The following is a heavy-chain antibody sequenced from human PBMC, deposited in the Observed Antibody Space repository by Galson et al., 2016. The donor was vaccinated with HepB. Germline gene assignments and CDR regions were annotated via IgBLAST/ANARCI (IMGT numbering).Heavy chain of an antibody. CDR1: GGSISGSSYY. CDR3: ARRAATYDSSGYYYGADGDY. Sequence: LSLTCTVSGGSISGSSYYWGWIRQPPGKGLEWIGSIYYSGSTYYNPSLKSRVTISVDTSKNQFSLKLSSVTAADTAVYYCARRAATYDSSGYYYGADGDYWGQGTLVTVSS. V-gene: IGHV4-39*01. CDR2: IYYSGST. D-gene: IGHD3-22*01. J-gene: IGHJ4*02.